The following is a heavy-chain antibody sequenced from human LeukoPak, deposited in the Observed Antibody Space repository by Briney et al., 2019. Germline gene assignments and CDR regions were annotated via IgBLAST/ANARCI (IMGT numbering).Heavy chain of an antibody. D-gene: IGHD2-15*01. CDR3: AKDVWATLAGGGEKQT. J-gene: IGHJ5*02. CDR2: ISMGGDIK. Sequence: GGSLRLSCAASGFSFSSYDMHWVRQAPGKGLEWVAAISMGGDIKVYTDSVKGRFTISRDNSKNTLYLQMNSLRAEDTAVYFWAKDVWATLAGGGEKQTWGQEPLVTVS. V-gene: IGHV3-30-3*01. CDR1: GFSFSSYD.